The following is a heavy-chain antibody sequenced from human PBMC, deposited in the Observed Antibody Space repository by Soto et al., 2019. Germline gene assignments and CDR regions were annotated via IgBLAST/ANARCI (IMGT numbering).Heavy chain of an antibody. V-gene: IGHV3-21*01. D-gene: IGHD5-12*01. CDR2: ISSSSSYI. CDR1: GFTFSSYS. CDR3: AIFRGYSGYDLLDY. Sequence: PGGSLRLSCAASGFTFSSYSMNWVRQAPGKGLEWVSSISSSSSYIYYADSVKGRFTISRDNAKNSLFLQMNSLRAEDTAVYYCAIFRGYSGYDLLDYWGQGTLVTVSS. J-gene: IGHJ4*02.